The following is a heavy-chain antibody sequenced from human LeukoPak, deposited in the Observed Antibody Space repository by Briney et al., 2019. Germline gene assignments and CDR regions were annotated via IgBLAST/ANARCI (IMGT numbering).Heavy chain of an antibody. CDR2: ISSSGSTI. D-gene: IGHD6-19*01. J-gene: IGHJ4*02. Sequence: GGSLRLSCAASGFTFSSYEMNWVRQAPGKGLEWVSYISSSGSTIYYADSVKGRFTISRDNAKNSLYLQMNSLRAEDTAVYYCARDKVQPGVAVAAHFDYWGQGTLLTVSS. V-gene: IGHV3-48*03. CDR1: GFTFSSYE. CDR3: ARDKVQPGVAVAAHFDY.